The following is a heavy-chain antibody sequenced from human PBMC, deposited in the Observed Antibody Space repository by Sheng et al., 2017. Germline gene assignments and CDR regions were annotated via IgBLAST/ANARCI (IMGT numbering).Heavy chain of an antibody. D-gene: IGHD6-6*01. J-gene: IGHJ4*02. CDR1: GFTFSSYA. V-gene: IGHV3-30-3*01. CDR3: ARSPFIAARFVGPLDY. Sequence: QVQLVESGGGVVQPGRSLRLSCAASGFTFSSYAMHWVRQAPGKGLEWVAVISYDGSNKYYADSVKGRFTISRDNSKNTLYLQMNSLRAEDTAVYYCARSPFIAARFVGPLDYWGQGTLVTVSS. CDR2: ISYDGSNK.